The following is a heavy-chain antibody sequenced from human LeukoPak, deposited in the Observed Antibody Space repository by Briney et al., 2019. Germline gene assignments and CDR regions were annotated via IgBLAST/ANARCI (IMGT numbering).Heavy chain of an antibody. D-gene: IGHD6-19*01. Sequence: ASVKVSCKASGYTFTDYYMHWVRQAPGQGLEWMGWINPNSAGTNYAQKFEGRVTMTRDTSSSTAYMELSRLRSDDTAVYYCAREDTGWYVDYWGQGTLVTVSS. CDR2: INPNSAGT. CDR3: AREDTGWYVDY. V-gene: IGHV1-2*02. CDR1: GYTFTDYY. J-gene: IGHJ4*02.